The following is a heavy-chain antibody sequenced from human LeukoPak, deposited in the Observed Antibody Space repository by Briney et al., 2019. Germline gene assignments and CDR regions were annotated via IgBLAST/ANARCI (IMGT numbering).Heavy chain of an antibody. D-gene: IGHD1-1*01. CDR1: GGSISSNGYY. J-gene: IGHJ4*02. CDR2: IYYSGGT. V-gene: IGHV4-39*07. Sequence: SETLSLTCTVSGGSISSNGYYWAWFRQPPGKGLEWIGSIYYSGGTYYNPSLKSRVTISIDTSKNQFSLKLRSVTAADTAVYYCARDGNALWGRGTLVTVSS. CDR3: ARDGNAL.